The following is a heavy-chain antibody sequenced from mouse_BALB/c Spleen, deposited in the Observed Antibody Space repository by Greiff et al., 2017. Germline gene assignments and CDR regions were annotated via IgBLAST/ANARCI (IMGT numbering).Heavy chain of an antibody. D-gene: IGHD2-2*01. CDR2: ISSGSSTI. Sequence: EVMLVESGGGLVQPGGSRKLSCAASGFTFSSFGMHWVRQAPEKGLEWVAYISSGSSTIYYADTVKGRFTISRDNPKNTLFLQMTSLRSEDTAMYYCARWHGYDGFAYWGQGTLVTVSA. V-gene: IGHV5-17*02. CDR1: GFTFSSFG. CDR3: ARWHGYDGFAY. J-gene: IGHJ3*01.